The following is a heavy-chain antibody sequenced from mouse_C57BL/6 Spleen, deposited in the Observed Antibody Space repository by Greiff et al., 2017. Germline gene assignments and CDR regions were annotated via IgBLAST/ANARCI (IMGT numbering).Heavy chain of an antibody. D-gene: IGHD4-1*01. CDR1: GYTFTSYW. CDR2: IHPSASDT. Sequence: QVQLQQPGAELVKPGASVKVSCTASGYTFTSYWMHWVKQRPGQGLEWIGRIHPSASDTNYNQKFKGKATLTVDKSSSTAYMQLSSLTSEDSAVYYCAIEGVGIWFAEWGQGTLVTVSA. CDR3: AIEGVGIWFAE. V-gene: IGHV1-74*01. J-gene: IGHJ3*01.